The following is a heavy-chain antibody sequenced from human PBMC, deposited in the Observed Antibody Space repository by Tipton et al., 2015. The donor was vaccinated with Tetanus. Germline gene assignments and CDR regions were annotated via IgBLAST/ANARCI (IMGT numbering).Heavy chain of an antibody. CDR1: GGSISSYY. CDR2: IYYSGST. J-gene: IGHJ5*02. V-gene: IGHV4-59*01. D-gene: IGHD3-10*01. CDR3: ARDRGWFDP. Sequence: TLSLTCTVSGGSISSYYWSWIRQPPGKGLEWIGYIYYSGSTNYNPSLKSRVTISVDTSKNQFSLKLSSVTAADTAVYYCARDRGWFDPWGQGTLVTASS.